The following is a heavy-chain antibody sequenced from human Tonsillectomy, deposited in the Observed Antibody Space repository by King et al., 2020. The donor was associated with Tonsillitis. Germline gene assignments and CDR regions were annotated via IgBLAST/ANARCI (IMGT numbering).Heavy chain of an antibody. V-gene: IGHV4-59*01. Sequence: VQLQESGPGLVKPSETLSLTCTVSGVSISSYYWSWIRQPPGKGLECIGYIYYSGSTNYNPSLKSRVTISVDTSKNQFSLKLSSVTAADTAVYYRARVIRQQDYMDVWGKGTTVTVSS. CDR2: IYYSGST. CDR1: GVSISSYY. CDR3: ARVIRQQDYMDV. J-gene: IGHJ6*03. D-gene: IGHD6-13*01.